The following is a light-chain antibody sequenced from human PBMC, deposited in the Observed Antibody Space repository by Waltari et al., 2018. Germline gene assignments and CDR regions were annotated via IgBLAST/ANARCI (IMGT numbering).Light chain of an antibody. V-gene: IGKV3-20*01. J-gene: IGKJ1*01. CDR2: GAS. Sequence: IVFTQPPCTLPLSPGERATLSCRASQSVGRYLAWYQQKPGQAPRLLIYGASSRATGIPDRFSGSGSGTDFSLTISRLEPEDFAVYYCQNHERLPAVFGQGTKVEIK. CDR1: QSVGRY. CDR3: QNHERLPAV.